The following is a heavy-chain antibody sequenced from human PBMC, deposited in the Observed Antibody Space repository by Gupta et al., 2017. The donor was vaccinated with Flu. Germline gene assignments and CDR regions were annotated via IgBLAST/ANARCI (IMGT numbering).Heavy chain of an antibody. J-gene: IGHJ6*02. Sequence: QVQLVQSGAEVKKPGASVKVSCKASGYTFTSYDINWVRQATGQGLEWMGWMNPNSGNTGYAQKFQGRVTMTRNTSISTAYMELSSLRSEDTAVYYCARVFGYCSSTSCLNYGMDVWGQGTTVTVSS. CDR2: MNPNSGNT. CDR3: ARVFGYCSSTSCLNYGMDV. CDR1: GYTFTSYD. D-gene: IGHD2-2*01. V-gene: IGHV1-8*01.